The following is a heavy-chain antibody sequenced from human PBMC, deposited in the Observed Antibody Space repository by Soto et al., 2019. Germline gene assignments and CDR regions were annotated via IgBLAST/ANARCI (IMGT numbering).Heavy chain of an antibody. D-gene: IGHD1-1*01. V-gene: IGHV3-30*04. Sequence: QVQLVESGGGVVQPGRSLRLSCAASGFTFSSYAMHWVRQAPGKGLEWVAVIAYDGGNKYYADSVKGRFTISRDNSKNTLYLQMNSLRIEDTAVYDCARELERVFDYWGQGTLVTVSS. CDR3: ARELERVFDY. J-gene: IGHJ4*02. CDR1: GFTFSSYA. CDR2: IAYDGGNK.